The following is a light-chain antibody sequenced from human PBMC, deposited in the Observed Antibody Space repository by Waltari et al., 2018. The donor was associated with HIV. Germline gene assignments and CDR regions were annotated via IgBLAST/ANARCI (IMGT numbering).Light chain of an antibody. CDR1: RANIGTNS. V-gene: IGLV1-44*01. CDR3: SEWDDRLNGPVV. J-gene: IGLJ2*01. CDR2: GGS. Sequence: QSVLAQPPSASVPPGQRVTISCSGSRANIGTNSVHWYHHFSRTAPKFVMFGGSLRPSVGHARLSGTRCVTSASLVISGLQSVDEAYDSCSEWDDRLNGPVVFGGGTRLTVL.